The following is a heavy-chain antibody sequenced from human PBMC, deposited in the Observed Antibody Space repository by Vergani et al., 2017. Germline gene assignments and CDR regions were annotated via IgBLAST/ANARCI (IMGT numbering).Heavy chain of an antibody. D-gene: IGHD4-17*01. CDR1: SFSVSSHY. Sequence: VQLVESGGGVVQPGGSLRLSCAASSFSVSSHYMTWVRQAPGKGLEWVSTINIGGRTSYADSVKGRLTLTRDDSKNTLHLQMNSLRPEDTAVYYCARGMTTETTDLDGFDIWGQGTMVGVSS. CDR3: ARGMTTETTDLDGFDI. CDR2: INIGGRT. V-gene: IGHV3-66*02. J-gene: IGHJ3*02.